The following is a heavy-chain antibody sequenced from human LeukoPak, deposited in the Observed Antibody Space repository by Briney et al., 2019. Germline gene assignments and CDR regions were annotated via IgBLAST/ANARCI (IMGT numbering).Heavy chain of an antibody. Sequence: GGSLRLSCAASGFTFEDYAMHWVRQVPGKGLEWVSGLSWNSASIAYADSVKGRFTFSRDNAKNSLYLQMNSLRAEDMGLYYCAKGFGGTQIGDGFDIWGQGTMVTVSS. V-gene: IGHV3-9*03. J-gene: IGHJ3*02. CDR1: GFTFEDYA. D-gene: IGHD3-10*01. CDR3: AKGFGGTQIGDGFDI. CDR2: LSWNSASI.